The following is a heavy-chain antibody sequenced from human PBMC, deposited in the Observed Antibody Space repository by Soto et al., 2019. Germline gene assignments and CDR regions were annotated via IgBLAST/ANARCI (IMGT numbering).Heavy chain of an antibody. CDR3: VNWNDEDVD. CDR1: GFTFSSYA. V-gene: IGHV3-23*01. Sequence: EVHLLESGGGFVQPGGSLRLSCVASGFTFSSYAITLVRQAPGKGLEWVASISGSAISTEYADSVRGRFTISRDNSKNTVFLQMQSLRADDSATYYCVNWNDEDVDWGQGTLVAVSS. CDR2: ISGSAIST. J-gene: IGHJ4*01. D-gene: IGHD1-1*01.